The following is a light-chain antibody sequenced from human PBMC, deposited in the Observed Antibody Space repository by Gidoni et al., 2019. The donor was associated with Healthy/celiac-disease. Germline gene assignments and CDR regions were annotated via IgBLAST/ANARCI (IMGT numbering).Light chain of an antibody. J-gene: IGKJ4*01. CDR1: QSISSY. Sequence: DIQMTQSPSSLYAYVGDRVTITCMASQSISSYLDWYQQKPGKAPKLLIFAASSLQSGVPSRFSGSGSGTDFTLTISSLQPEEFATYYCQQSYSTPLTFGGGTKVEIK. CDR2: AAS. V-gene: IGKV1-39*01. CDR3: QQSYSTPLT.